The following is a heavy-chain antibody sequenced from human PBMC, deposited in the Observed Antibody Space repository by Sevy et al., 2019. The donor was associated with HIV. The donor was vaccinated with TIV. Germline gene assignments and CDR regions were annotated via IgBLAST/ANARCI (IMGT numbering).Heavy chain of an antibody. Sequence: GGSLRLSCAASGFTFSDYYMSWIRQAPGKGLEWVSYISTSSSYTNYADSVKGRFTISRDNAKSSLYLHMNSLRAEDTAVYYCARARYTSGSGYFDYWGQGTLVTVSS. D-gene: IGHD6-19*01. J-gene: IGHJ4*02. V-gene: IGHV3-11*06. CDR1: GFTFSDYY. CDR3: ARARYTSGSGYFDY. CDR2: ISTSSSYT.